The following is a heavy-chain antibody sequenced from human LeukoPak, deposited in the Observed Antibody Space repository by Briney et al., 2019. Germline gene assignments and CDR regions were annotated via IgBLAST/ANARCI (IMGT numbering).Heavy chain of an antibody. Sequence: SETLSLTCAVSGGSISSGGYSWSWIRQPPGKGLEWIGYIYYSGSTYYNPSLKSRVTISVDTSKNQFSLKLSSVTAADTAVYYCARRESEYIYGVNWFDPWGQGTLVTVSS. CDR3: ARRESEYIYGVNWFDP. D-gene: IGHD5-18*01. J-gene: IGHJ5*02. V-gene: IGHV4-30-4*07. CDR1: GGSISSGGYS. CDR2: IYYSGST.